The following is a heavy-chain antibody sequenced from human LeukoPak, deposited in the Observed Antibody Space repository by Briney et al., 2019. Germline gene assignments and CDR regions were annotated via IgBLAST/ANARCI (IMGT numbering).Heavy chain of an antibody. J-gene: IGHJ4*02. D-gene: IGHD1-26*01. V-gene: IGHV3-66*01. Sequence: GGSLRLSCAASGFTFSNYAMNWVRQAPGKGLEWVSVIYSGGSTYYADSVKGRFTISRDNAKNSLYLQMNSLRAEDTAVYYCARGSWELLDYWGQGTLVTVSS. CDR1: GFTFSNYA. CDR2: IYSGGST. CDR3: ARGSWELLDY.